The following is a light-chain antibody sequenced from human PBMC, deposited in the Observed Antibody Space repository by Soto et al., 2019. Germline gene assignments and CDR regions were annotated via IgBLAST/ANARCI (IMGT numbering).Light chain of an antibody. Sequence: EVVLTQSPLTLPVTLGQPASISCRSSQSLVNSNGNTYLSWFQQRPGQSPRRLIYEVSKRDSGVPERFSGSGSGSDFTLRISRVEAEXXAXYXXXXXXHWPPVTFGQGTKVEIK. V-gene: IGKV2-30*01. J-gene: IGKJ1*01. CDR3: XXXXHWPPVT. CDR2: EVS. CDR1: QSLVNSNGNTY.